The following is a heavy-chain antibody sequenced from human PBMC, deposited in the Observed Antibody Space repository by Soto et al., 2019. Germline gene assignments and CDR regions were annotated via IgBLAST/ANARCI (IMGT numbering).Heavy chain of an antibody. CDR3: ARVYCSTTTCHVQAFDS. CDR1: GFTFSSYE. J-gene: IGHJ4*02. D-gene: IGHD2-2*01. V-gene: IGHV3-48*03. Sequence: GGSLRLSCAASGFTFSSYEMNWVRQAPWKTLEWVSYISSAGDAFYYADFVKGRFTISRDNAKNSLFLQMNSLRVEDTAVYYCARVYCSTTTCHVQAFDSWGQGTLVTVSS. CDR2: ISSAGDAF.